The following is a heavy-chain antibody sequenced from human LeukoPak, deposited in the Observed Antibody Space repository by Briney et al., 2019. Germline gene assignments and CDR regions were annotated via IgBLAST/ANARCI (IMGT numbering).Heavy chain of an antibody. CDR1: GGSFSGYY. Sequence: SETLSLTCAAYGGSFSGYYWSWIRQPPGKGLEWIGEINHSGSTNYNPSLKSRVAISVDTSKNQFSLRLSSVTAADTAAYYCARGYSGYDYWGQGTLVTVSS. CDR2: INHSGST. D-gene: IGHD5-12*01. J-gene: IGHJ4*02. V-gene: IGHV4-34*01. CDR3: ARGYSGYDY.